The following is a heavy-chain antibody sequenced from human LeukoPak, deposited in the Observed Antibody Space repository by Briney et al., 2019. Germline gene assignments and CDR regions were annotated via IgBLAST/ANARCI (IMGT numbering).Heavy chain of an antibody. V-gene: IGHV1-46*01. J-gene: IGHJ2*01. D-gene: IGHD6-13*01. CDR1: GYTFTSYD. Sequence: EASVKVSCKASGYTFTSYDINWVRQAPGQGLEWMGIINPSGGSTSYAQKFQGRVTMTRDMSTSTVYMELSSLRSEDTAVYYCASGELIAAAGTPDLWGRGTLVTVSS. CDR3: ASGELIAAAGTPDL. CDR2: INPSGGST.